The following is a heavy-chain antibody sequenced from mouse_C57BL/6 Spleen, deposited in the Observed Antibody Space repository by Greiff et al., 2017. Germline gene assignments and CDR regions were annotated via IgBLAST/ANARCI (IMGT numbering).Heavy chain of an antibody. CDR2: IRSKSNNYAT. D-gene: IGHD3-2*02. CDR1: GFSFNTYA. CDR3: VSANQAGFAY. J-gene: IGHJ3*01. V-gene: IGHV10-1*01. Sequence: EVKLMESGGGLVQPKGSLKLSCAASGFSFNTYAMTWVRQAPGKGLEWVACIRSKSNNYATYYADSVKDRFTIARDDSESMLYLQRNNLKTEDTAMYYCVSANQAGFAYWGQGTLVTVSA.